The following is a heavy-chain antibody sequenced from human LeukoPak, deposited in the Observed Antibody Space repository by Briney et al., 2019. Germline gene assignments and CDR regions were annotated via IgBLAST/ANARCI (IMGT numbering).Heavy chain of an antibody. J-gene: IGHJ4*02. CDR3: ARGGASGSHLIDQ. V-gene: IGHV3-48*03. CDR1: GFTLRNYE. Sequence: GGSLRLSCAASGFTLRNYEMNWVRQTPGKGLEWVSYFSSSGTPIYYADSVKGRFTVSRDNAKNTLYLQMNSLRAEDTGVYYCARGGASGSHLIDQWGQGTLVTVSS. CDR2: FSSSGTPI. D-gene: IGHD3-10*01.